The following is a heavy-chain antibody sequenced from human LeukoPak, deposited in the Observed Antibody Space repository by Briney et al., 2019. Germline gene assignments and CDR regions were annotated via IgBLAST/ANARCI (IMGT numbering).Heavy chain of an antibody. J-gene: IGHJ4*02. CDR2: IIPLLGTA. CDR3: ARGWLAESTVVTPYNY. CDR1: GGTFSNYA. V-gene: IGHV1-69*13. Sequence: SVKVSCKASGGTFSNYAINWVRQAPGQGLEWMGGIIPLLGTANYAQKFQGRVTITAVESMSTAYMELSSLRSVDTAVYYCARGWLAESTVVTPYNYWGQGTLVTVSS. D-gene: IGHD4-23*01.